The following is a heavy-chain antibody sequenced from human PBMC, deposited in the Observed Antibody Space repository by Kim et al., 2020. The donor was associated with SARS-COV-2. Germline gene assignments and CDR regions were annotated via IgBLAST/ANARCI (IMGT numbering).Heavy chain of an antibody. D-gene: IGHD2-2*01. Sequence: GGSLRLSCAASGFTFSSYAMSWVRQAPGKGLEWVSAISGSGGSTYYADSVKGRFTISRDNSKNTLYLQMNSLRAEDTAVYYCAKGVIPAANSDYYYGMDVWGQGTTVTVSS. CDR2: ISGSGGST. V-gene: IGHV3-23*01. J-gene: IGHJ6*02. CDR1: GFTFSSYA. CDR3: AKGVIPAANSDYYYGMDV.